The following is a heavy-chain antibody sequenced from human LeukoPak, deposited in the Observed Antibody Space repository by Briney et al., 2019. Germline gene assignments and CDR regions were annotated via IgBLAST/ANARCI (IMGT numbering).Heavy chain of an antibody. CDR3: ASRPSGDSPYLDY. Sequence: PGGSLRLSCAASGFTVSRKYMSWVRQAPGKGLEWVSVIYSGGTTYYADSVKGRFTISRDNSKNMLYLQMNSLRAEDTAVYYCASRPSGDSPYLDYWGQGTLVTVSS. CDR2: IYSGGTT. J-gene: IGHJ4*02. V-gene: IGHV3-66*01. CDR1: GFTVSRKY. D-gene: IGHD2-21*01.